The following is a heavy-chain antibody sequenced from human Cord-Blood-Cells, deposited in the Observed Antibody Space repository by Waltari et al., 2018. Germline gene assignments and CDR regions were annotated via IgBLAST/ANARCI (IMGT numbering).Heavy chain of an antibody. CDR1: GGSISSSSSS. J-gene: IGHJ5*02. D-gene: IGHD6-6*01. V-gene: IGHV4-39*01. Sequence: QLQLQESGPGLVKPSETLSLTCTVSGGSISSSSSSVGWFRQPPGKRLEWIGSIYYSGSTYYNPSLKSRVTISVDTSKNQFSLKLSSVTAADTAVYYCARRAGIAARNWFDPWGQGTLVTVSS. CDR3: ARRAGIAARNWFDP. CDR2: IYYSGST.